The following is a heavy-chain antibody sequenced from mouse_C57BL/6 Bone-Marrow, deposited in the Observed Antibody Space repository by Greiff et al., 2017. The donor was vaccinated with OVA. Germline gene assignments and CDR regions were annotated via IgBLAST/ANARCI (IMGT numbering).Heavy chain of an antibody. CDR2: INPNNGGT. D-gene: IGHD2-3*01. CDR1: GYTFTDSN. J-gene: IGHJ2*01. Sequence: EVQLQQSGPELVKPGASVKMSCKASGYTFTDSNMHWVKQSHGKSLEWIGYINPNNGGTSYNQKFKGKATLTVNTSSSAAYMELRSLTSEDSAVYYCASRWLPLPYYFDYWGQGTTLTVSS. V-gene: IGHV1-22*01. CDR3: ASRWLPLPYYFDY.